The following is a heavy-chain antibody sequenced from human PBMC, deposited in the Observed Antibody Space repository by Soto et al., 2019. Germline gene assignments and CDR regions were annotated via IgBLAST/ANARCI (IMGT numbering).Heavy chain of an antibody. Sequence: PSEALSLTYTVSGGYIRSYYVSWIRQSAGKGLEWIGRIDTSGTTNYNPSLKSRVTMSVDASKNHFSLNLSSVTAADTAVYYCARGPRGYVYYHGMDVWGQGTTVTVSS. CDR1: GGYIRSYY. CDR2: IDTSGTT. J-gene: IGHJ6*02. CDR3: ARGPRGYVYYHGMDV. D-gene: IGHD3-10*01. V-gene: IGHV4-4*07.